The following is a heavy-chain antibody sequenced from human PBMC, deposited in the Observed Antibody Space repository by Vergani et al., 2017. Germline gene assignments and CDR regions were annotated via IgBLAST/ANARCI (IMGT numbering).Heavy chain of an antibody. D-gene: IGHD2-8*01. CDR3: ARSGYCAHGVCYMTYYYYMDV. Sequence: EVQLVESGGGLVQPGGSLRLSCAASGFTVSSNYMSWVRQAPGKGLEWVSVLYSGGTTYYADSVKGRFTISRDNSKNTLYLQMNNLRAADTAVYYCARSGYCAHGVCYMTYYYYMDVWGKGTAVTVSS. V-gene: IGHV3-66*01. CDR1: GFTVSSNY. CDR2: LYSGGTT. J-gene: IGHJ6*03.